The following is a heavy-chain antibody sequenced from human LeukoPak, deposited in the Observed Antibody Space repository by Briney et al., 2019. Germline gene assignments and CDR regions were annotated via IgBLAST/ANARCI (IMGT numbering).Heavy chain of an antibody. CDR1: GGSISSYY. Sequence: SETLSLTCTVSGGSISSYYWSWIRQPPGKGLEWIGYIYYSGSANCNPSLKSRVTISVDTSKNQFSLKLSSVTAADTAVYYCARDRGGGWLQIGGEDDAFDIWGQGTMVTVSS. CDR3: ARDRGGGWLQIGGEDDAFDI. J-gene: IGHJ3*02. D-gene: IGHD5-24*01. CDR2: IYYSGSA. V-gene: IGHV4-59*01.